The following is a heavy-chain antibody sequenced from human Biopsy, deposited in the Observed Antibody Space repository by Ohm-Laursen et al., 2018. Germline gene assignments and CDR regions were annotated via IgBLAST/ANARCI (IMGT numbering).Heavy chain of an antibody. CDR3: ARDLGNLRGVMFYLDS. J-gene: IGHJ4*02. CDR2: VWYDGINK. D-gene: IGHD3-16*01. Sequence: SLRLSRAASGFTSSSFGMHWVRQAPGKGLEWVAVVWYDGINKFYADSVEGRFTISRDNFKNTVYLEMNSLRPEDTAVYYCARDLGNLRGVMFYLDSWGQGTLVSVSS. CDR1: GFTSSSFG. V-gene: IGHV3-33*01.